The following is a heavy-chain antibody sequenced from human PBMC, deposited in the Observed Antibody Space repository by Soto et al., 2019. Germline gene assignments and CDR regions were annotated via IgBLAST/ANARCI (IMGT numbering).Heavy chain of an antibody. CDR3: ARISGYSYGLPPYFDY. CDR1: GCSVSSGSYY. CDR2: IYYSGST. J-gene: IGHJ4*02. Sequence: SETLSLTCTVSGCSVSSGSYYWSWIRQPPGKGLEWIGYIYYSGSTNYNPSLKSRVTISVDTSKNQFSLKLSSVTAADAAVYYCARISGYSYGLPPYFDYWGQGTLVTVSS. D-gene: IGHD5-18*01. V-gene: IGHV4-61*01.